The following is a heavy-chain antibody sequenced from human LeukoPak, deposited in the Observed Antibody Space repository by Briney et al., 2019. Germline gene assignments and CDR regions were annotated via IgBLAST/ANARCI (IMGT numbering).Heavy chain of an antibody. D-gene: IGHD2-21*02. CDR2: ISYDGSTK. V-gene: IGHV3-30-3*01. J-gene: IGHJ4*02. CDR3: ARAYCGCGCYSVDY. CDR1: GLTFSSYD. Sequence: GRSLRLSCAASGLTFSSYDLNWIRQAPGKGLEWMAVISYDGSTKYYAYLVSGRFTIFRDNSKNPLYLQMNSLRGEDTGVYYCARAYCGCGCYSVDYWGQGTLVTVSS.